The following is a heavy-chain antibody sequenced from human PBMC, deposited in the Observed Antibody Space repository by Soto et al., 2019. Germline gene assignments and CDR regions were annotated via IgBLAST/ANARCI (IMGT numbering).Heavy chain of an antibody. D-gene: IGHD3-22*01. V-gene: IGHV1-18*01. CDR3: ARGGDYYDSSGYYSDAFDT. CDR2: ISAYNGNT. Sequence: ASVKVSCKASGYTFTSYGISWVRQAPGQGLDWMGWISAYNGNTNYAQKLQGRVTMTTDTSTSTAYMELRSLRSDDTAVYYCARGGDYYDSSGYYSDAFDTWGQGTMVTVSS. J-gene: IGHJ3*02. CDR1: GYTFTSYG.